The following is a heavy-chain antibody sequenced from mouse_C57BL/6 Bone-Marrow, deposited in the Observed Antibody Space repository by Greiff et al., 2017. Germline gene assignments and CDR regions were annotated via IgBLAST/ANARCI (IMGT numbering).Heavy chain of an antibody. J-gene: IGHJ4*01. CDR1: GFSLTSYG. CDR3: AVYDYDEAMDY. CDR2: IWSGGST. V-gene: IGHV2-4*01. D-gene: IGHD2-4*01. Sequence: VKLVESGPGLVQPSQSLSITCTVSGFSLTSYGVHWVRQPPGKGLEWLGVIWSGGSTDYNAAFISRLSISKDNSKSQVFFKMNSLQADDTAIYYCAVYDYDEAMDYWGQGTSVTVSS.